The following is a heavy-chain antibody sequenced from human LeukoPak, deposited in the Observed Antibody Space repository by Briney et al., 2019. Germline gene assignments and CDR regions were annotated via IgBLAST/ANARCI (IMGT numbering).Heavy chain of an antibody. CDR3: ARERTVDPYMDV. Sequence: SETLSLTCTVSSGSISRSAHYWGWIRQPPGKGLEWIGYIYHSGSTNYNPSLKSRVTMSVDTSKNQFSLKVSSVTAADTAVYYCARERTVDPYMDVWGKGTTVTVSS. V-gene: IGHV4-61*08. D-gene: IGHD4-23*01. CDR1: SGSISRSAHY. CDR2: IYHSGST. J-gene: IGHJ6*03.